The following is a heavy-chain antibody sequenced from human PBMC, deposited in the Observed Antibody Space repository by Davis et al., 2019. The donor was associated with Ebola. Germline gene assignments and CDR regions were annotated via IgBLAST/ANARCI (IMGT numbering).Heavy chain of an antibody. V-gene: IGHV1-69*13. CDR3: AREGRVTYGDYYFDY. D-gene: IGHD4-17*01. Sequence: SVKVSCKASGGTFSSYAISWVRQAPGQGLEWMGGIIPIFGTANYAQKFQGRVTITADESTSTAYMELSSLRSEDTAVYYCAREGRVTYGDYYFDYWGQGTLVTVSS. CDR1: GGTFSSYA. J-gene: IGHJ4*02. CDR2: IIPIFGTA.